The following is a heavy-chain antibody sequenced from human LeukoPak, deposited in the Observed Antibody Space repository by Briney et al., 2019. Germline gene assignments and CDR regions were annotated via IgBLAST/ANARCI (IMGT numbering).Heavy chain of an antibody. D-gene: IGHD5-12*01. CDR1: GFTFSSYW. CDR3: IRTLIVATSPYMDV. J-gene: IGHJ6*03. Sequence: GGSLRLSCAASGFTFSSYWMHWVRQAPGKGLVWISRVNSDGTGTTYADSVEGRFTISRDNAKNTVYLQMNSLRAEDTAIYYCIRTLIVATSPYMDVWGKGTTVTVSS. V-gene: IGHV3-74*01. CDR2: VNSDGTGT.